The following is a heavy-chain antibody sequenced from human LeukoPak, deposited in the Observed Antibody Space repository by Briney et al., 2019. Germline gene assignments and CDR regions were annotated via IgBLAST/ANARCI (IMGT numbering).Heavy chain of an antibody. J-gene: IGHJ4*02. V-gene: IGHV4-59*08. Sequence: PSETLSLTCTVSGGSISSYYWSWIRQPPGKGLEWIGYIYYSGSTYYNPSLKSRVIISVDTSKNQFSLKLSSVTAADTAVYYCVRQTRDTLRYFDWLYWGQGILVTVSS. CDR1: GGSISSYY. D-gene: IGHD3-9*01. CDR3: VRQTRDTLRYFDWLY. CDR2: IYYSGST.